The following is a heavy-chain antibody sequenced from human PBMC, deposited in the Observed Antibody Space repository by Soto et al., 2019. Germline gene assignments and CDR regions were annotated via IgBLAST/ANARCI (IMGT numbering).Heavy chain of an antibody. Sequence: PGGSLRLSCAVSGFTVSSNSMTWVRQAPGKGLERVSINYSGDNTYYADSVKGRFTISRDDSKNTLYLHMNSLRGEDMAVYYCARGVVVPAARDAFDIWGQGTMVTVSS. CDR3: ARGVVVPAARDAFDI. J-gene: IGHJ3*02. D-gene: IGHD2-2*01. V-gene: IGHV3-66*01. CDR2: NYSGDNT. CDR1: GFTVSSNS.